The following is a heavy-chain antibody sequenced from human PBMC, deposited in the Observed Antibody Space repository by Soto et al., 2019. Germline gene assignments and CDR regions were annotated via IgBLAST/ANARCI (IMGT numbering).Heavy chain of an antibody. CDR2: IIPILGIA. D-gene: IGHD3-10*01. CDR3: ARERGNYYGSGSYSANYYYYGMDV. Sequence: QVQLVQSGAEVKKPGSSVKVSCKASGGTFSSYTISWVRQAPGQGLEWMGRIIPILGIANYAQKFQGRVTITADKATSNAYMELSSLRSEDTAVYYCARERGNYYGSGSYSANYYYYGMDVWGQGTTVTVSS. V-gene: IGHV1-69*08. CDR1: GGTFSSYT. J-gene: IGHJ6*02.